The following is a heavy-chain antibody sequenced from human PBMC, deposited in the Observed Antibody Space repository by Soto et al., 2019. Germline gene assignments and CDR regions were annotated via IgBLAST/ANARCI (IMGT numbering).Heavy chain of an antibody. J-gene: IGHJ6*02. CDR1: GFSFSSYG. CDR3: ARDRTYFGSGAVGMDV. CDR2: IRYDGSKE. D-gene: IGHD3-10*01. V-gene: IGHV3-30*02. Sequence: SWGSLRLSCAASGFSFSSYGMDWVRQAPGKGLEWLANIRYDGSKEYYADFVKGRFTISRDNSKNTLYRQMNSLRAEDTAVYYCARDRTYFGSGAVGMDVWGQGTTVTVSS.